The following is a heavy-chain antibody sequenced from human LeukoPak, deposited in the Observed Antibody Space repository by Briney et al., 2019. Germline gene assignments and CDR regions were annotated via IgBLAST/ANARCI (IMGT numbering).Heavy chain of an antibody. CDR3: ARGGEMATIEIDY. J-gene: IGHJ4*02. CDR2: INHSGST. D-gene: IGHD5-24*01. Sequence: PSETLSLTCAVYGGSFSGYYWSWIRQPPGKGREWIGEINHSGSTNYNPSLKSRVTISVDTSKNQFSLKLSSATAADTAVYYCARGGEMATIEIDYWGQGTLVTVSS. V-gene: IGHV4-34*01. CDR1: GGSFSGYY.